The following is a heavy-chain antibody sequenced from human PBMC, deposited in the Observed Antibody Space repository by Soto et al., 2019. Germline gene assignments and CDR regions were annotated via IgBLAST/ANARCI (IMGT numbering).Heavy chain of an antibody. CDR2: MSPHSGNT. CDR3: ATLSSGWQLGFDH. V-gene: IGHV1-8*01. J-gene: IGHJ4*02. CDR1: GYTFTSYD. D-gene: IGHD6-19*01. Sequence: EASVKVSCKASGYTFTSYDINWVRQATGQGLEWMGWMSPHSGNTVYAQKFQGRVTMTRNTSISTAYMELSSLRSEDTAVYYCATLSSGWQLGFDHWGQGTLVTVSS.